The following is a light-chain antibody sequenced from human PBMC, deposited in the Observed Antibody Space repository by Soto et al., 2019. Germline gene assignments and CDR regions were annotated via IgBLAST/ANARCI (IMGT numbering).Light chain of an antibody. Sequence: QSALTQPRSVSGSPGQSVTISCTGTSSDIGSYNYVSWCQQHPGKAPKLMIYDVSKRPSGVPDRFSGSKSGNTASLTISGLQTEDEAAYYCCTYAGSYLWVFGGGTKLTVL. CDR2: DVS. J-gene: IGLJ3*02. CDR1: SSDIGSYNY. V-gene: IGLV2-11*01. CDR3: CTYAGSYLWV.